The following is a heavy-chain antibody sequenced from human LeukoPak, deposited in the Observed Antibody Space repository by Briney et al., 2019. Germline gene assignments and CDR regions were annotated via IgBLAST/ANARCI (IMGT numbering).Heavy chain of an antibody. CDR2: VIPIFSTA. CDR1: GGTFSSYA. J-gene: IGHJ6*03. CDR3: ASNNCSSTSCYTRDYYYMDV. V-gene: IGHV1-69*05. Sequence: SSVTVSCKASGGTFSSYAISWVRQAPGQGLEWMGGVIPIFSTANYAQKFQGRVTITTDESTSTAFMEPSSLRSEDTAVYYCASNNCSSTSCYTRDYYYMDVWGKGTTVTVSS. D-gene: IGHD2-2*02.